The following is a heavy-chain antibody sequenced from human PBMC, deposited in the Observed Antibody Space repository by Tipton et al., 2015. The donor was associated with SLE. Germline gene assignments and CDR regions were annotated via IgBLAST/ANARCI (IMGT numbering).Heavy chain of an antibody. CDR2: INHRGST. CDR3: ARLGYSISYYYYMDV. CDR1: GGSFSGQY. V-gene: IGHV4-34*01. Sequence: TLSLTCGVSGGSFSGQYWKWIRQPPGKGLEWIGEINHRGSTIYNPSLKSRVTISVDTSRSQFSLKLSSVTAADTAVYYCARLGYSISYYYYMDVWGKGTTVTVSS. J-gene: IGHJ6*03. D-gene: IGHD4-11*01.